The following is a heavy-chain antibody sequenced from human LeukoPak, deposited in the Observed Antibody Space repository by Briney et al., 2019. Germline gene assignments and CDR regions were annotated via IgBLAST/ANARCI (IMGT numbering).Heavy chain of an antibody. Sequence: GGSLRLSCAASGFTLSSYGMHWVRQAPGKGLEWVAFIRYDGSNKYYADSVKGRFTISRDNAKNSLYLQMNSLRAEDTAVYYCAREGYYSDSSGYYKINDYWGQGTLLTVSS. V-gene: IGHV3-30*02. D-gene: IGHD3-22*01. CDR3: AREGYYSDSSGYYKINDY. J-gene: IGHJ4*02. CDR1: GFTLSSYG. CDR2: IRYDGSNK.